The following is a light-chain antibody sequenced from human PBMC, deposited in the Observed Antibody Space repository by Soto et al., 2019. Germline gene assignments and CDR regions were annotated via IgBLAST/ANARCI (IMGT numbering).Light chain of an antibody. CDR1: SSNIGAGYD. V-gene: IGLV1-40*01. CDR3: QSYDSSLSGHV. J-gene: IGLJ1*01. CDR2: GNS. Sequence: QSVLTQPPSVSGAPGQRVTISCTGSSSNIGAGYDVHWYQQLPGTAPKLLIYGNSNRPSGVPDRFSGSKSGTPASLAITGLQAEDEADYYCQSYDSSLSGHVFGTGTQLTVL.